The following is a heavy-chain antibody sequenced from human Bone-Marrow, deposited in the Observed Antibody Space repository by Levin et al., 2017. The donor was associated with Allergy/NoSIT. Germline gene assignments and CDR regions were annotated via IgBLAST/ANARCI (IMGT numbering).Heavy chain of an antibody. D-gene: IGHD3-16*02. CDR1: GGSLNSGSYY. V-gene: IGHV4-61*01. CDR2: FGFSGSA. Sequence: PGGSLRLSCTVSGGSLNSGSYYWSWVRQPPGKGLEWIGYFGFSGSADYNPSLKSRVTILVDASNSRFSLKLSSLTTADTAVYYCARLASRYDYFDYWGQGALVTVSS. J-gene: IGHJ4*02. CDR3: ARLASRYDYFDY.